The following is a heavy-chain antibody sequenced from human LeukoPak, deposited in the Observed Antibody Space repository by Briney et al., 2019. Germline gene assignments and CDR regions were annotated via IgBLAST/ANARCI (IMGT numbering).Heavy chain of an antibody. V-gene: IGHV3-9*01. CDR3: VYGSGSFLDY. D-gene: IGHD3-10*01. CDR2: ISWNSGSI. J-gene: IGHJ4*02. CDR1: GFTFDDYA. Sequence: GGSLRLSCAASGFTFDDYAMHWVRQAPGKGLEWVSGISWNSGSIGYADSVKGRFTISRDNAKNSLYLQMNSLRTEDTAVYYCVYGSGSFLDYWGQGTLVTVSS.